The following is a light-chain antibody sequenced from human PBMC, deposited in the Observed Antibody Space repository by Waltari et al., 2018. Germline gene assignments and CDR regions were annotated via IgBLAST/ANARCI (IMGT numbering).Light chain of an antibody. CDR2: AAS. J-gene: IGKJ4*01. V-gene: IGKV1-16*02. CDR3: QHYKTYPLT. Sequence: DIQMTQSPSSLSASVGDSVPITCRASQDIGNYLVWFQQKPGKAPESLIYAASTLQSGVPSKFSGSGSGTDFTLTIDSLQPEDFATYYCQHYKTYPLTFGGGTKVEIK. CDR1: QDIGNY.